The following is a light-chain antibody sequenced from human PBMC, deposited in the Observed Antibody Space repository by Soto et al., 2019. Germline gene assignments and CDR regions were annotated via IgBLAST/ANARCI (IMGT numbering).Light chain of an antibody. Sequence: EIVLTQSPGTLSLSPGKRATLSCRASQSVSSSYLAWYQQKPGQAPRLLIYGASSRATGIPDRFSGSGSGTDFTLTISRLEPEDFAVYYCQQYGSSPPGTFGQGS. J-gene: IGKJ1*01. CDR3: QQYGSSPPGT. CDR2: GAS. V-gene: IGKV3-20*01. CDR1: QSVSSSY.